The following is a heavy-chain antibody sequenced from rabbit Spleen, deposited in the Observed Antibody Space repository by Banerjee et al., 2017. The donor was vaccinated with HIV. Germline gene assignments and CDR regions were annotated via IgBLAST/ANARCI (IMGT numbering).Heavy chain of an antibody. D-gene: IGHD8-1*01. CDR1: GFSFSNKAV. CDR3: ARDTGSSFSSYGMDL. J-gene: IGHJ6*01. CDR2: IDTGFGGTT. V-gene: IGHV1S45*01. Sequence: QEQLVESGGGLVQPEGSLTLTCTASGFSFSNKAVMCWVRQAPGKGLEWIACIDTGFGGTTYYASWAKGRFTISKTSSTTVTLQMTSLTAADTATYFCARDTGSSFSSYGMDLWGPGTLVTVS.